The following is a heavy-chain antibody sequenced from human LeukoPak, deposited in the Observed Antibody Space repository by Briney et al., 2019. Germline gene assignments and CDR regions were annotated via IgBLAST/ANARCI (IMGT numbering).Heavy chain of an antibody. CDR2: IKRDGNEE. V-gene: IGHV3-7*05. CDR3: TEEGM. Sequence: GGSLRLSCATSGFTFSSSSMNWVRQAPGKGLEWVAYIKRDGNEEKYVDSVKGRFTISRDNAKNSLYLQMNSLRVEDTAVYYCTEEGMWGLGTMVTVSS. J-gene: IGHJ3*01. CDR1: GFTFSSSS.